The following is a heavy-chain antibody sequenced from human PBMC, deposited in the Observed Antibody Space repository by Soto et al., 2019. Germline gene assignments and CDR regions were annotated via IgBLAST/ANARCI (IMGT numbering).Heavy chain of an antibody. D-gene: IGHD3-9*01. CDR2: ISGSGGST. Sequence: GGSLRLSCAASGFTFSSYAMSWVRQAPGKGLEWVSAISGSGGSTYYADSVKGRFTISRDNSKNTLYLQMNSLRAEDTAVYYCARDPGYYDILTGYSYFDYWGQGTLVTVSS. CDR3: ARDPGYYDILTGYSYFDY. J-gene: IGHJ4*02. V-gene: IGHV3-23*01. CDR1: GFTFSSYA.